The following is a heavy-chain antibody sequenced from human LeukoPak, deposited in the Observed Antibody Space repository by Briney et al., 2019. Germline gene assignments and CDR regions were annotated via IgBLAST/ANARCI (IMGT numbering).Heavy chain of an antibody. CDR1: GFTFDDYA. J-gene: IGHJ1*01. V-gene: IGHV3-9*01. D-gene: IGHD6-13*01. Sequence: GGSLRLSCAASGFTFDDYAMHWVRQAPGKGLEWVSGISWNSGSIGYADSVKGRFTISRDNAKNSLYLQMNSLRAEDTALYYCAKDPGPGIAAAGTLRGEYFQHWGQGTLVTVSS. CDR3: AKDPGPGIAAAGTLRGEYFQH. CDR2: ISWNSGSI.